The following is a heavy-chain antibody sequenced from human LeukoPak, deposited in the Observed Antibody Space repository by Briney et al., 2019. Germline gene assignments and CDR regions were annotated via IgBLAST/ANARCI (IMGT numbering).Heavy chain of an antibody. CDR2: IYYSGST. CDR1: GGSISSYY. Sequence: SETLSLTCTVSGGSISSYYWSWIRQPPGKGLEWIGYIYYSGSTNYNPSLKSRVTISVDTSKNQFSLKLSSVTAADTAVYYCAREPYGDGPIDYWGQGTLVTVSS. J-gene: IGHJ4*02. CDR3: AREPYGDGPIDY. D-gene: IGHD4-17*01. V-gene: IGHV4-59*01.